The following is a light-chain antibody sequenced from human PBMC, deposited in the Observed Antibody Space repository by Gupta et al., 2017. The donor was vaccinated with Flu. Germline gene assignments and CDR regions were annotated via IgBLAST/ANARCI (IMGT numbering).Light chain of an antibody. CDR1: SSDVGGYNY. J-gene: IGLJ1*01. CDR3: SSHTSSSTLFV. Sequence: SALTQPASVSGSPGPSTMISCTETSSDVGGYNYVSWYQQHPGRTPKLMIYEVSNRPSGVSDRFSGSKSGNTASLTISGLQAEDESDYYCSSHTSSSTLFVFGSGTKVTVL. CDR2: EVS. V-gene: IGLV2-14*01.